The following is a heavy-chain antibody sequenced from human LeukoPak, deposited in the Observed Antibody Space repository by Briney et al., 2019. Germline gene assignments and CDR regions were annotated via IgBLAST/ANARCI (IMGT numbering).Heavy chain of an antibody. Sequence: SETLSLTCTVSGGSISSSSYYWGWIRQPPGKGLEWIGSIYYSGSTYYSPSFQGQVTISADKSVSTAYLQWSSLKASDTAMYYCARRRDLYSGSYYPFDYWGQGTLVTVSS. J-gene: IGHJ4*02. V-gene: IGHV4-39*07. D-gene: IGHD1-26*01. CDR1: GGSISSSSYY. CDR3: ARRRDLYSGSYYPFDY. CDR2: IYYSGST.